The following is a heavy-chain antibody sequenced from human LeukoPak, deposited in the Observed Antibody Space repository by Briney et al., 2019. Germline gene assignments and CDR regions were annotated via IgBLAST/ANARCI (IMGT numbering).Heavy chain of an antibody. D-gene: IGHD2-21*02. J-gene: IGHJ3*02. V-gene: IGHV4-59*01. CDR1: GGSISSYY. CDR3: ARSRVVTPDAFDI. Sequence: SETLSLTYTVSGGSISSYYWSWLRQPPGKGLEWIGYIYYSGSTNYNPSLKSRVTISVDTSKNQFSLKLSSVTAADTAVYYCARSRVVTPDAFDIWGQGTMVTVSS. CDR2: IYYSGST.